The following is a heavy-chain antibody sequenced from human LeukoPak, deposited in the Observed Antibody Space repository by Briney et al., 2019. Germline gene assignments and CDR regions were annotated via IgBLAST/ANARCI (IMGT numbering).Heavy chain of an antibody. CDR1: GYTFTGYY. Sequence: ASVKVSCKASGYTFTGYYMHWVRQAPGQGLEWMGWINPNSGGTIYAQKFQGRVTMTEDTSTDTAYMELSSLRSEDTAVYYCATVTFWSGYYYWGQGTLVTVSS. V-gene: IGHV1-2*02. D-gene: IGHD3-3*01. CDR3: ATVTFWSGYYY. CDR2: INPNSGGT. J-gene: IGHJ4*02.